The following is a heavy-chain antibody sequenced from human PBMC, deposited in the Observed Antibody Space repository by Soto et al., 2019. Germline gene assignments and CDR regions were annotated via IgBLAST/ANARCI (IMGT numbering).Heavy chain of an antibody. D-gene: IGHD6-19*01. CDR1: RFTFSRHA. Sequence: PGGSLSLSCSASRFTFSRHAMHWVRQAPGKGLEYVSGVSSNGESTYHADSVKGRFTISRDNSKNTLYLQMGSLRVEDTAIYYCLKSATIAVAATDYFDYWAQGTLVTVSS. J-gene: IGHJ4*02. V-gene: IGHV3-64D*06. CDR2: VSSNGEST. CDR3: LKSATIAVAATDYFDY.